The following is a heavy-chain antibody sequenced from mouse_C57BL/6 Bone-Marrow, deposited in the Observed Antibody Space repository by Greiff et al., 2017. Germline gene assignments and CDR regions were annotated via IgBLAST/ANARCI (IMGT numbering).Heavy chain of an antibody. CDR1: GYTFTSYW. V-gene: IGHV1-50*01. CDR3: ARGRDGYYYFDY. CDR2: IDPSDSYT. Sequence: QVQLQQPGAELVKPGASVKLSCKASGYTFTSYWMQWVKQRPGQGLEWIGEIDPSDSYTNYNQKFKGQATLTVDTSSSTAYMQLSSLTSEDSAVYYCARGRDGYYYFDYWGQGTTLTVSS. J-gene: IGHJ2*01. D-gene: IGHD2-3*01.